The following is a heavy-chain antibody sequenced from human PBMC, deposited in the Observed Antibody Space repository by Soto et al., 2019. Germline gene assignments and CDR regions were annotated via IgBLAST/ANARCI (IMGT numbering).Heavy chain of an antibody. Sequence: EVQLLESGGGLVQPGGSLRLSCSASGFTFTSYAMSWVRQAPGKGLEWVSGISGSGGDTKSADPVKGRFTISRDNFKTMLYLQMNSLRAEDTAVYYFANRDFWTLSNTGLDSWGQGTRVNVSS. D-gene: IGHD3-3*01. CDR3: ANRDFWTLSNTGLDS. CDR2: ISGSGGDT. V-gene: IGHV3-23*01. CDR1: GFTFTSYA. J-gene: IGHJ4*02.